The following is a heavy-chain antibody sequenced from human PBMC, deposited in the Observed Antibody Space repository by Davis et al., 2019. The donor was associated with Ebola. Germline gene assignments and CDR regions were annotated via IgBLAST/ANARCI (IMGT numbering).Heavy chain of an antibody. J-gene: IGHJ5*01. D-gene: IGHD1-26*01. Sequence: GESLKISCEASGFTLRRYDMSWVRQAPGKGLEWVSSISLSGTTAYYADSVKGRFIVSRDNTKSMIYLQMNYLRAEDTAIYYGAKHDFRQYISGWYDSWGQGTLVTVSS. CDR2: ISLSGTTA. CDR1: GFTLRRYD. CDR3: AKHDFRQYISGWYDS. V-gene: IGHV3-23*01.